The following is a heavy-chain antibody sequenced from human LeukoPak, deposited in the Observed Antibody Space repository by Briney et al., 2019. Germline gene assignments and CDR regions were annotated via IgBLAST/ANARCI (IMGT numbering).Heavy chain of an antibody. CDR1: GGSINSGGLY. V-gene: IGHV4-31*03. J-gene: IGHJ3*01. Sequence: SETLSLTCSVSGGSINSGGLYWSWLRQLPGKGLEWIGYIPDNGNTYYSPSLRSRVIVSSDISDDQFSLTLKSVTAADTAIYYCARGWRSTSWYIAAFDLWGPGTAVAV. D-gene: IGHD6-13*01. CDR3: ARGWRSTSWYIAAFDL. CDR2: IPDNGNT.